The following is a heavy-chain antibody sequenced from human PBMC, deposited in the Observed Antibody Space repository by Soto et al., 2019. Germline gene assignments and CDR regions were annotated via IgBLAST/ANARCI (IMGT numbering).Heavy chain of an antibody. CDR2: VYYTGDT. Sequence: QVQVQQSGPGLVKPSETLSLTCTVSSGPSRSHNWGWIRQPPGRGLEWIGYVYYTGDTSYNPSLKSRVPLSADTSTNHISLTLRSVTAADTAVYYCVRQGIDYLHGLVDVWGQGTTVSVSS. J-gene: IGHJ6*02. CDR3: VRQGIDYLHGLVDV. V-gene: IGHV4-59*08. CDR1: SGPSRSHN. D-gene: IGHD5-12*01.